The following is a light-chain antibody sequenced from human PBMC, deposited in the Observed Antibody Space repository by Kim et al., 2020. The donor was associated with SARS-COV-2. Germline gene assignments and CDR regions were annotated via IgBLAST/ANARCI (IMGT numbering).Light chain of an antibody. CDR1: WGYES. Sequence: WGYESLLWLPPEPGQSPQVLIYQDNQRPSGVPERFPGSNAGNKAILPNRGTQAMDEADYYLQAWDSNTHYYVFGAGAKATVL. V-gene: IGLV3-1*01. CDR2: QDN. J-gene: IGLJ1*01. CDR3: QAWDSNTHYYV.